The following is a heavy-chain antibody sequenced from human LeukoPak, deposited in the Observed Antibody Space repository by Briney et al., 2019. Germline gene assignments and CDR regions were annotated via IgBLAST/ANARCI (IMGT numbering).Heavy chain of an antibody. Sequence: GGSLRLSCAASGFPFSSYAMSWVRQAPGKGLEWVSAISGSGGSTYYADSVKGRFTISRDNSKNTLYLQMNSLRAEDTAVYYCAKDRTGGYSWVRDAFDIWGQGTMVTVSS. CDR2: ISGSGGST. CDR3: AKDRTGGYSWVRDAFDI. V-gene: IGHV3-23*01. D-gene: IGHD5-18*01. J-gene: IGHJ3*02. CDR1: GFPFSSYA.